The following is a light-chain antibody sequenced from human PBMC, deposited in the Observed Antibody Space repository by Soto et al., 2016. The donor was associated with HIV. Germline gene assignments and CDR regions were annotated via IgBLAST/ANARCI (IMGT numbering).Light chain of an antibody. V-gene: IGKV1-39*01. CDR1: QTIRKY. J-gene: IGKJ4*01. Sequence: DIQMTQSPSSLSASVGDRVIITCRASQTIRKYLNWYQQKPGKAPVLLISTTSSLQSGVASRFSGSGSGAEFTFTISNLQPEDFATYCCQQSYTTPLTFGGGTKGGDQT. CDR2: TTS. CDR3: QQSYTTPLT.